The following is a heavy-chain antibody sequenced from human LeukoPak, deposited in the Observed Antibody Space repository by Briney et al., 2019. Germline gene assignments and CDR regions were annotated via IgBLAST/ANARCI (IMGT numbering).Heavy chain of an antibody. CDR1: GFTFSSYD. CDR3: ARDSGDYYYYGMDV. Sequence: GGSLRLSCAASGFTFSSYDMHWVRQAPGKGLEWVSAIGTAGDTYYPGSVKGRFTISRGNAKNSLYLQMNSLRAGDTAVYYCARDSGDYYYYGMDVWGQGTTVTVSS. J-gene: IGHJ6*02. CDR2: IGTAGDT. D-gene: IGHD3-10*01. V-gene: IGHV3-13*01.